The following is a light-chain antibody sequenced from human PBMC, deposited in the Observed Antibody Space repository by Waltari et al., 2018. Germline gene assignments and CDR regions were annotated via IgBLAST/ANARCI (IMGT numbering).Light chain of an antibody. CDR1: QGISNY. CDR2: DAS. J-gene: IGKJ3*01. CDR3: QQYYGYPLT. V-gene: IGKV1-8*01. Sequence: AIQITQSPSSLSASTGDKVTITCRASQGISNYLAWYQQKPGKAPTLLIYDASTLQRGVPSRFSGSGSWTDFTLTISCLQSEDFATFYCQQYYGYPLTFGPGTKVDVK.